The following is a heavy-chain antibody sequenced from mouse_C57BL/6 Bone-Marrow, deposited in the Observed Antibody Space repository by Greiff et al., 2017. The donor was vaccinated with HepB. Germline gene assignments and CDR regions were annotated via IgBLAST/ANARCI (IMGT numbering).Heavy chain of an antibody. D-gene: IGHD2-4*01. J-gene: IGHJ3*01. V-gene: IGHV5-17*01. CDR2: ISSGSSTI. Sequence: EVKLVESGGGLVKPGGSLKLSCAASGFTFSDYGIHWVRQAPEKGLEWVAYISSGSSTIYYADTVKGRFTISRDNAKNTLFLQMTSLRSEDTAMYYCARLRRAWFAYWGQGTLVTVSA. CDR3: ARLRRAWFAY. CDR1: GFTFSDYG.